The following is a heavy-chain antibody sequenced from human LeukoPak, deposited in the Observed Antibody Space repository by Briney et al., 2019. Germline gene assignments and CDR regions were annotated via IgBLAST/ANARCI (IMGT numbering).Heavy chain of an antibody. J-gene: IGHJ4*02. CDR3: AKDTDFWSSNDFDY. D-gene: IGHD3-3*01. CDR1: GFTFSSYC. CDR2: VSGSGGST. Sequence: GGSLRLSCVASGFTFSSYCMSWVRQAPGKGLEWVSGVSGSGGSTYYADSMKGRFTISRDNSKNTVYLQMNSLRAEDTAVYYCAKDTDFWSSNDFDYWGQGTLVTVSS. V-gene: IGHV3-23*01.